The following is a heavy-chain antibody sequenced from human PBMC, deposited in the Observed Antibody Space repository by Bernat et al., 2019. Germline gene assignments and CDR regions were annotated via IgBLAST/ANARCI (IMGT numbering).Heavy chain of an antibody. J-gene: IGHJ4*02. CDR3: AKDRSGRFDY. CDR2: ISGSGGST. V-gene: IGHV3-23*01. Sequence: EVQLLESGGGLVQPGGSLRLSCAASGFTFSSYAMSWVRQAPGKGLEWVSGISGSGGSTYYADSVKGRFTISRDNPKNTLYVQMNNLRAEDTAVYYCAKDRSGRFDYWGQGTLVTVSS. CDR1: GFTFSSYA. D-gene: IGHD3-16*02.